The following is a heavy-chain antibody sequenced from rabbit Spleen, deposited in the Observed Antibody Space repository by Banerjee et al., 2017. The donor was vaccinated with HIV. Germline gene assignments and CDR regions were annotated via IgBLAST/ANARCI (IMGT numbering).Heavy chain of an antibody. CDR3: AISYPGSSYGFNL. D-gene: IGHD8-1*01. V-gene: IGHV1S40*01. CDR1: AFDLSSYYY. CDR2: IYTGSGSI. J-gene: IGHJ4*01. Sequence: QSLEESGGHLVKPGPSLALPCKASAFDLSSYYYMCGVRQAPGKGLEWIACIYTGSGSIYYASWAKGRFTISKTSSTTVTLQMTRLTAADTATYFCAISYPGSSYGFNLWGPGTLVTVS.